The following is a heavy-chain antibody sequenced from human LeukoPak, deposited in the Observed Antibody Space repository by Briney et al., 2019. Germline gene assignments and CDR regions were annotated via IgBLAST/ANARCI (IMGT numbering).Heavy chain of an antibody. Sequence: ASVKVSCKASGYTFTSYDINWVRQATGQGLEWMGWMNPNSGNTGYAQKFQGRVTMTRDTSISTAYMELSRLRSDDTAVYYCARDRLGFLEWLPPPAYGMDVWGQGTTVTVSS. D-gene: IGHD3-3*01. CDR2: MNPNSGNT. CDR3: ARDRLGFLEWLPPPAYGMDV. CDR1: GYTFTSYD. J-gene: IGHJ6*02. V-gene: IGHV1-8*01.